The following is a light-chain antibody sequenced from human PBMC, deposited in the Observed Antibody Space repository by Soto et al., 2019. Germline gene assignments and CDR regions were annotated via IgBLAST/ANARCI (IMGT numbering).Light chain of an antibody. V-gene: IGKV3-15*01. CDR1: QTIVGT. J-gene: IGKJ1*01. Sequence: IVMPQSPAALSVSPWVRATLSFMSSQTIVGTLSWYQQKPGQAPRLLIHGASTRAPGFPARFSGSGSGTDFTLTISSLQSEDFAVYYCQQYDNWPWTFGQGTKVDNK. CDR3: QQYDNWPWT. CDR2: GAS.